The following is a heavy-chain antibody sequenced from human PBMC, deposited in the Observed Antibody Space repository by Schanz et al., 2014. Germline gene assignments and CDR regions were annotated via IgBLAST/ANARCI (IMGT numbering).Heavy chain of an antibody. CDR3: AKVVASGPTTGPFDP. CDR1: GFIFNDYY. D-gene: IGHD1-26*01. V-gene: IGHV3-11*01. CDR2: ISRDGTTS. Sequence: QVQLVESGGGLVKPGGSLRLSCAASGFIFNDYYMNWIRQAPGKGLEWLSYISRDGTTSYYADSVKGRFTISRDNAKNSLYLEMTSLRGEDTAVYYCAKVVASGPTTGPFDPWGQGTLVTVSS. J-gene: IGHJ5*02.